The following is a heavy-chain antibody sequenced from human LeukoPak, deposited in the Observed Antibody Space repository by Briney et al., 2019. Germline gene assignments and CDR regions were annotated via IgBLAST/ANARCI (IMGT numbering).Heavy chain of an antibody. Sequence: SETLSLTCTVSGGSISSGSYYWSWIRQPPGKGLEWIGYIYYSGSTNYNPSLKSRVTISVDTSKNQFSLKLSSVTAADTAVYYCARSGSPLSERDYWGQGTLVTVSS. CDR1: GGSISSGSYY. CDR3: ARSGSPLSERDY. CDR2: IYYSGST. V-gene: IGHV4-61*01. D-gene: IGHD1-26*01. J-gene: IGHJ4*02.